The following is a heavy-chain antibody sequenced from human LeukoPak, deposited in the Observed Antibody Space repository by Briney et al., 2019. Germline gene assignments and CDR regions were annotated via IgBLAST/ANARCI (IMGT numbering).Heavy chain of an antibody. CDR2: ICYGGDT. CDR3: ARQDYSSSWYSLHFDY. J-gene: IGHJ4*02. CDR1: GGSISSRDSY. V-gene: IGHV4-39*01. D-gene: IGHD6-13*01. Sequence: PETLSLTCTISGGSISSRDSYWGWIRQPPGKGLEWIGSICYGGDTYYNPSLQSRVAISVDTSKNQFSLKLSSVTAADTAVYYCARQDYSSSWYSLHFDYWGQGALVTVSS.